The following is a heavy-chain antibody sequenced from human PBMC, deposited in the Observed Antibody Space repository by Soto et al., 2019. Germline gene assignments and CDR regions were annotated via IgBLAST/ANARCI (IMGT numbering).Heavy chain of an antibody. V-gene: IGHV1-3*04. Sequence: QVQLVQSGAEVKKPGASVKVSCKASGYTFTSYAMHWVRQAPGQRLEWMGWINTGNGNTKYSQKFQGRVTITRDTSASTAYMELSSLRSDDTAVYYCARGEGYCINGVCYGGVGGYWGQGPLVTVSS. CDR3: ARGEGYCINGVCYGGVGGY. CDR1: GYTFTSYA. D-gene: IGHD2-8*01. J-gene: IGHJ4*02. CDR2: INTGNGNT.